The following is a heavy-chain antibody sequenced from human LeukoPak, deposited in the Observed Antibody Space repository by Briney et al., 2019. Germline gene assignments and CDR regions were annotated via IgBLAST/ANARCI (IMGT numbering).Heavy chain of an antibody. D-gene: IGHD3-10*01. Sequence: SQTLSLTCAVSGCSISSGGYSWSWIRQPPGKGLEWIEYIYHSGSTYYNPSLKSRITISVDRSKNQFSLKLSSVTAADTAVYYCAGGGPLCFGELSYFDYWGQGTLFTVSS. CDR3: AGGGPLCFGELSYFDY. CDR2: IYHSGST. V-gene: IGHV4-30-2*01. J-gene: IGHJ4*02. CDR1: GCSISSGGYS.